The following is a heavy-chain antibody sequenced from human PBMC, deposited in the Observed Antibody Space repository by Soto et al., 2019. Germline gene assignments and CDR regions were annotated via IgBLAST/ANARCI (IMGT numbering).Heavy chain of an antibody. Sequence: QVQLVESGGGVVQPGRSLRLSCIASGFTFRTYVMHWVRQAPGEGLEWVAGISVDGGSTHYTDSVKGRFTISRDNAKNTVYHQMDSLTVEETTVYYCAREDESSGHAGTFKHWGQGTLVTVSS. J-gene: IGHJ1*01. CDR2: ISVDGGST. CDR3: AREDESSGHAGTFKH. CDR1: GFTFRTYV. D-gene: IGHD3-22*01. V-gene: IGHV3-30*14.